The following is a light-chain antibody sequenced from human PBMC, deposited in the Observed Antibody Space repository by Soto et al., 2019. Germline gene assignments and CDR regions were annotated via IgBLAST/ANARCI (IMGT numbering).Light chain of an antibody. Sequence: DIQMTQSPSAMSASVGDRVTITCRVSQDISNYLAWFQQKPGKVPKRLIYGASSLQSGVPSRLSGSGYGKEGTLTISSLQPEEWATDYGLQQDSHPLTVGGGHKVDIK. CDR3: LQQDSHPLT. CDR2: GAS. CDR1: QDISNY. V-gene: IGKV1-17*03. J-gene: IGKJ4*01.